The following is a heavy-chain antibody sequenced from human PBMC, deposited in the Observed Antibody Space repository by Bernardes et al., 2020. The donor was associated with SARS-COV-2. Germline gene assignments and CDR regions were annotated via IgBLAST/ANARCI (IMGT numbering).Heavy chain of an antibody. CDR3: ARGPYGDYPLADAFDI. Sequence: ASVKVSCKASGYTFTSYGISWVRQAPGQGLEWMGWISAYNGNTNYAQKLQGRVTMTTDTSTSTAYMELRSLRSDDTAVYYCARGPYGDYPLADAFDIWGQGTMVTVSS. D-gene: IGHD4-17*01. CDR1: GYTFTSYG. J-gene: IGHJ3*02. CDR2: ISAYNGNT. V-gene: IGHV1-18*01.